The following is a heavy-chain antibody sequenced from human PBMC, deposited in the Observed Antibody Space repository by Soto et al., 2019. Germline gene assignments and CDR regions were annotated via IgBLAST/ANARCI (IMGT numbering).Heavy chain of an antibody. J-gene: IGHJ4*02. CDR3: AHNRETPQQNWGWDY. CDR2: IYWDDDK. D-gene: IGHD7-27*01. Sequence: SGPTLGNPTQTLTLTCTFSGFSLSTSGVGVGWIRQPPGKALEWLALIYWDDDKRYSPSLKSRLTITKDASKNQVVLTMTNMDPVDTATYYCAHNRETPQQNWGWDYWGQGTLVTVSS. V-gene: IGHV2-5*02. CDR1: GFSLSTSGVG.